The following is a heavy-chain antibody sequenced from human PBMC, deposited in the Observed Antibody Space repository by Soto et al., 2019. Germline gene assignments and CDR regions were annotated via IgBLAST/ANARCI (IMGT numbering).Heavy chain of an antibody. D-gene: IGHD6-13*01. CDR1: GGTFSSYA. J-gene: IGHJ6*02. CDR2: IIPIFGTA. CDR3: ARQQQLVRGSYYYYGMDV. V-gene: IGHV1-69*13. Sequence: ASVKVSCKASGGTFSSYAISWVRQAPGQGLEWMGGIIPIFGTANYAQKFQGRVTITADESTSTAYMELSSLRSEDTAVYYCARQQQLVRGSYYYYGMDVWGQGTTVTVSS.